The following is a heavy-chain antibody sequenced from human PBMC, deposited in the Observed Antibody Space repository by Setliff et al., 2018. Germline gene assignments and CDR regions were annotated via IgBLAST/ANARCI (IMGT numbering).Heavy chain of an antibody. J-gene: IGHJ4*02. V-gene: IGHV2-5*02. CDR2: HYYDNDK. D-gene: IGHD6-13*01. CDR3: AHSLRPVDVTVGNLYYFDY. CDR1: GFSLNTEAMG. Sequence: SGPTLVNPTQTLTLTCTFSGFSLNTEAMGVGWTRNPPGKALEWLALHYYDNDKRYSPSLRSRLTITGDTSQKQVVLTMTYVDPVDTATYFCAHSLRPVDVTVGNLYYFDYWGQGILVTVSS.